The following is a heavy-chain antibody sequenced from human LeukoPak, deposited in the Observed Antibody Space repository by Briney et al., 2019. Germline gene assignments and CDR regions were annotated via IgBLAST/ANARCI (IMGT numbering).Heavy chain of an antibody. Sequence: ASVKVSCKASGYTFTGYYMHWVRQAPGQGLEWMGIINPSGGSTSYAQKFQGRVTMTRDTSTSTVYMELSSLRSEDTAVYYCARALLRLGQVDYWGQGTLVTVSS. CDR3: ARALLRLGQVDY. CDR2: INPSGGST. V-gene: IGHV1-46*01. D-gene: IGHD3-10*01. CDR1: GYTFTGYY. J-gene: IGHJ4*02.